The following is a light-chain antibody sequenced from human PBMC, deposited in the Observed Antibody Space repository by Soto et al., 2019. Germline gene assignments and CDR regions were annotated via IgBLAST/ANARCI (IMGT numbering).Light chain of an antibody. Sequence: QSALTQPRSVSGSPGQSVTISCTGTSSDVGGYNYVSWYQQHPGKAPKLIIYDVSNRPSGVPDRFSGSKSGNTASLTISGLQAEDEADYYCCSFAGSPPYVFGTGTKLTVL. J-gene: IGLJ1*01. CDR1: SSDVGGYNY. CDR3: CSFAGSPPYV. CDR2: DVS. V-gene: IGLV2-11*01.